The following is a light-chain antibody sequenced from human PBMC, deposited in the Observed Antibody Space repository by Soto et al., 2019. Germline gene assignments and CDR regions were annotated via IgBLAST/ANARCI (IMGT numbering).Light chain of an antibody. CDR3: QQSYRTPLT. Sequence: DIQMTQSPSSLSASVGDRVTITCRASQSITSHLNWYQQKPGKAPKLLIYAASSLQSGVPSRFSGSGSGTEFTLTISSLQPEDCATYYCQQSYRTPLTVGGGTKVEIK. V-gene: IGKV1-39*01. J-gene: IGKJ4*01. CDR1: QSITSH. CDR2: AAS.